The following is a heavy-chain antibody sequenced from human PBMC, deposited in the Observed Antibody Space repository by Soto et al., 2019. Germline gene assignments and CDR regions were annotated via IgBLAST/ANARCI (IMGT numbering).Heavy chain of an antibody. Sequence: GGSLRLSCAASGFTFSSYAMHWVRQAPGKGLEWVAVISYDGSNKYYADSVKGRFTISRDNSKNTLYLQMNSLRAEDTAVYYCARDLFTPPRGSTSPYGMDVWGQGTTVTVSS. V-gene: IGHV3-30-3*01. CDR3: ARDLFTPPRGSTSPYGMDV. CDR1: GFTFSSYA. D-gene: IGHD2-2*01. J-gene: IGHJ6*02. CDR2: ISYDGSNK.